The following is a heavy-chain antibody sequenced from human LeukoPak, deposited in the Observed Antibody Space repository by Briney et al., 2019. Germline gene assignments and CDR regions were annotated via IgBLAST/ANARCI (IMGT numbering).Heavy chain of an antibody. V-gene: IGHV1-8*03. CDR2: MNPNSGNT. D-gene: IGHD2-2*01. CDR1: GYTFTSYD. Sequence: GASVKVSCKASGYTFTSYDINWVRQATGQGLEWMGWMNPNSGNTGYAQKFQGRVTITRNTSISTAYMELNSLRAEDTAVYYCARDHCSSTSCYADAFDIWGQGTMVTVSS. CDR3: ARDHCSSTSCYADAFDI. J-gene: IGHJ3*02.